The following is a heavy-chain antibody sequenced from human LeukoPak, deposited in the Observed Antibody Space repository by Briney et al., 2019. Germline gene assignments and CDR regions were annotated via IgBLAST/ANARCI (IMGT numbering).Heavy chain of an antibody. Sequence: GRSLRLSCAASGFTFSDYVMHWVRQAPDKGLEWVAFISYDGTNEDHADSVKGRFTISRDNSKNTLYLQMNSLRGEDTAVYYCARGYCSSTSCYHYFDYWGQGALVTVSS. CDR1: GFTFSDYV. J-gene: IGHJ4*02. D-gene: IGHD2-2*01. CDR2: ISYDGTNE. V-gene: IGHV3-30*01. CDR3: ARGYCSSTSCYHYFDY.